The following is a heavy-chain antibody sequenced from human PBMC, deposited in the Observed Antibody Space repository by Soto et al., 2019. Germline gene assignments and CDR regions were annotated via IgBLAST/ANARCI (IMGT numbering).Heavy chain of an antibody. V-gene: IGHV3-33*01. Sequence: QVQLVESGGGVVQPGRSLRLSCAASGFTFSSYGMHWVRQAPGKGLEWVAVIWYDGSNKYYADSVKGRFTISRDNSKNTLYLQMNSLRAEDTAVYYCARELYYDFWSGYSYYYYYYSMDVWGQGTTVTVSS. CDR1: GFTFSSYG. D-gene: IGHD3-3*01. CDR2: IWYDGSNK. CDR3: ARELYYDFWSGYSYYYYYYSMDV. J-gene: IGHJ6*02.